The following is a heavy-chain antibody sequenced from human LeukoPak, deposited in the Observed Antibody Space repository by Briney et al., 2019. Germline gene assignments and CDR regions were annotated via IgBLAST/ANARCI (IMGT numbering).Heavy chain of an antibody. CDR3: ARIVVPAEAYYHYYMDV. CDR1: GGSISSYY. J-gene: IGHJ6*03. D-gene: IGHD2-2*01. Sequence: SETLSLTCTVSGGSISSYYWSWIRQPPGKGLEWIGYIYYSGSTNYNPSLKSRVTVSVDTSKNQFSLKLSSVTAADTAVYYCARIVVPAEAYYHYYMDVWGKGTTVTVSS. V-gene: IGHV4-59*01. CDR2: IYYSGST.